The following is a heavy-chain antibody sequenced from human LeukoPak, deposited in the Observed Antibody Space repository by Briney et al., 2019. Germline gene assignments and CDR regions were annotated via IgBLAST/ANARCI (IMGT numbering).Heavy chain of an antibody. D-gene: IGHD5-12*01. CDR2: IIPIFGTA. Sequence: SVKVSCKASGGTFSSYAISWVRQAPGQGLEWMGRIIPIFGTANYAQKFQGRVTIPTDESTSTAYMELSSLRSEDTAVYYCARDSGPTRGYSGYDKLGHYYYMDVWGKGTTVTVSS. CDR1: GGTFSSYA. CDR3: ARDSGPTRGYSGYDKLGHYYYMDV. V-gene: IGHV1-69*05. J-gene: IGHJ6*03.